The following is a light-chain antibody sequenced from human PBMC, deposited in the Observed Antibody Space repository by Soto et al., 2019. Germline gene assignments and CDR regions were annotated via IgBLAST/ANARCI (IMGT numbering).Light chain of an antibody. CDR1: RSDVGTYTL. Sequence: QSALTQPASVSGSPGQSITISCTGTRSDVGTYTLVSWYQQHPGKAPKLVIYEVNKRPAGVSKRFSGSKSGDTASLTISGLQAEDEADYYCSSYTGPITFYVFGTGTKLTVL. CDR3: SSYTGPITFYV. CDR2: EVN. V-gene: IGLV2-23*02. J-gene: IGLJ1*01.